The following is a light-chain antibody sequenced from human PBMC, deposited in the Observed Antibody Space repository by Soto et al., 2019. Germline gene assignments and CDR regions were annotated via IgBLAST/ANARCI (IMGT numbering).Light chain of an antibody. Sequence: DILMTQSPDALSVSLSDRATLNINCSLSVLCSSNNKNYLAWYQQQRGQPPKLLIHWAFIRESGVPDRFSGSGSGTDFTLTISSLQSEYVAVYYCQHNYYLPTFGQGTKVDIK. J-gene: IGKJ1*01. CDR1: LSVLCSSNNKNY. V-gene: IGKV4-1*01. CDR3: QHNYYLPT. CDR2: WAF.